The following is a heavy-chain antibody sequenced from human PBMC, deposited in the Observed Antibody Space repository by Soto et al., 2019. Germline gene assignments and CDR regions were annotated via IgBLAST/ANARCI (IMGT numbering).Heavy chain of an antibody. Sequence: QVQLVESGGGVVQPGRSLRLSCAASGFTFSSYAMHWVRQAPGKGLEWVAVISYDGSNKYYADSVKGRFTISRDNSKNPLYLQMNSRRAEDTAVYYCARDGIAAAAGFDYWGQGTLVTVSS. D-gene: IGHD6-13*01. V-gene: IGHV3-30-3*01. J-gene: IGHJ4*02. CDR1: GFTFSSYA. CDR2: ISYDGSNK. CDR3: ARDGIAAAAGFDY.